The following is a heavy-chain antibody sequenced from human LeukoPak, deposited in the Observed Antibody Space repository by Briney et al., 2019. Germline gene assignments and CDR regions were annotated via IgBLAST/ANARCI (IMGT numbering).Heavy chain of an antibody. J-gene: IGHJ4*02. D-gene: IGHD3-10*02. CDR3: ARDLVRGVVDY. V-gene: IGHV3-21*01. CDR1: GFTFSSYS. CDR2: ISSSSTYI. Sequence: GGSLRLSCTASGFTFSSYSMNWVRQASGKGLEWVSSISSSSTYIYYADSVMGRFTISRDNAKNSLYLQMNSLRVEDTAVYYCARDLVRGVVDYWGQGALVTVSS.